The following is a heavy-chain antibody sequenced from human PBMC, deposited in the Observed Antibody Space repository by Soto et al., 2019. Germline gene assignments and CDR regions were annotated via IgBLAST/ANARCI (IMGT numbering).Heavy chain of an antibody. J-gene: IGHJ4*02. V-gene: IGHV1-18*01. CDR2: ISVYNGNA. CDR3: ASRSGQLPYYFDY. D-gene: IGHD6-6*01. Sequence: QVQLVQSGTEVKKPGASVKVSCKASGYTFTNYGISWVRQAAGQGLEWMGWISVYNGNANYAQKFQGRVTMTTDTSTSTAYMELRSLRSDDTAVYYCASRSGQLPYYFDYWGQGTLVTVSS. CDR1: GYTFTNYG.